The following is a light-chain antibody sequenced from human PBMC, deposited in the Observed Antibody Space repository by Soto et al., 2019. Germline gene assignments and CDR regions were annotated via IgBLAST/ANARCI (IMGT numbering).Light chain of an antibody. CDR1: QSVSSN. CDR2: GAS. Sequence: EIVMTQSPANLSVSPGERATLSCRASQSVSSNLAWYRQKPGQAPRLLIYGASTRATGIPARFSGSGSGTEFTLTISSLQSEDFVVYYCQQYNNWPPYTFGQGTKLEIK. CDR3: QQYNNWPPYT. J-gene: IGKJ2*01. V-gene: IGKV3-15*01.